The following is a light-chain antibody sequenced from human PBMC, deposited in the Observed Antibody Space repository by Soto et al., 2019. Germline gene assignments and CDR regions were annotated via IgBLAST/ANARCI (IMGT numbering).Light chain of an antibody. CDR3: SSFAATHTYI. CDR2: GNS. CDR1: SSNIGAGYD. J-gene: IGLJ1*01. V-gene: IGLV1-40*01. Sequence: QSVLTQPPSVSGAPGQRVTISCTGSSSNIGAGYDVHWYQQLPGTAPKLLIYGNSNRPSGVPDRFSGSKSGTSASLAITGLQDEDEADYYCSSFAATHTYIFGTGTKVTV.